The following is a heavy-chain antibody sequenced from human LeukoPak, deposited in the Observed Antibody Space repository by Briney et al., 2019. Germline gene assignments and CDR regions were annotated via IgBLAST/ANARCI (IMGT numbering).Heavy chain of an antibody. D-gene: IGHD2-21*02. V-gene: IGHV4-39*01. CDR3: ARLQGAYCGGDCQKGPPYYYGMDV. Sequence: SETLSLTCTVSGGSISSSSYYWGWIRQPPGKGLEWIGSIYYSGSTYYNPSLKSRVTISVDTSKNQFSLKLSSVTAADTAVYYCARLQGAYCGGDCQKGPPYYYGMDVRGQGTTVTVSS. J-gene: IGHJ6*02. CDR1: GGSISSSSYY. CDR2: IYYSGST.